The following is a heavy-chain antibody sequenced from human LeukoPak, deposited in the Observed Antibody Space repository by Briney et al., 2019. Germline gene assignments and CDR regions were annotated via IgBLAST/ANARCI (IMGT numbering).Heavy chain of an antibody. CDR2: ISGSGGST. J-gene: IGHJ3*02. D-gene: IGHD3-22*01. V-gene: IGHV3-23*01. CDR3: AKVNYDSSGWDAFDI. Sequence: GGSLRLSCAASGFTFSSYAMSWVPQAPGKGLEWVSAISGSGGSTYYADSVKGRFTISRDNSKNTLYLQMNSLRAEDTAVYYCAKVNYDSSGWDAFDIWGQGTMVTVSS. CDR1: GFTFSSYA.